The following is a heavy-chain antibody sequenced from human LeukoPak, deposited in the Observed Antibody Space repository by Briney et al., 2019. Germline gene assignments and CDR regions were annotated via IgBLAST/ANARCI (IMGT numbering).Heavy chain of an antibody. CDR1: GYTFTSYA. J-gene: IGHJ6*02. CDR3: ATRLGGLSPNYYYGMDV. V-gene: IGHV1-3*01. Sequence: ASVKVSCKASGYTFTSYAMHWVRQAPGQRLEWMGWFNAGNGNTKYSQKFQGRVTITRDTSASTAYMELSSLRSEDTAVYYCATRLGGLSPNYYYGMDVWGQGTTVTVSS. D-gene: IGHD3-16*01. CDR2: FNAGNGNT.